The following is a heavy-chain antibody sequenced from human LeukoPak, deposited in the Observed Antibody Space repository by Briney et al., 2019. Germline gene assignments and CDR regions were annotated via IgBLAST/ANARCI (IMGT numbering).Heavy chain of an antibody. CDR2: INFNRGDT. CDR3: ASRSGDDAFDI. CDR1: GYTFKNYY. Sequence: ASVKVSCKASGYTFKNYYIHWVRQAPGHGLEYMGWINFNRGDTNSAERFQGRVTMTRDTSTDTVYMDLSSLRSDDTAVYYCASRSGDDAFDIWGQGTMVTVSS. J-gene: IGHJ3*02. D-gene: IGHD1-26*01. V-gene: IGHV1-2*02.